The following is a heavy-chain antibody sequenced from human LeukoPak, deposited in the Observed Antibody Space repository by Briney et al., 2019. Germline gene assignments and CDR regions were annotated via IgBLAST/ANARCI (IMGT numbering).Heavy chain of an antibody. D-gene: IGHD2-2*01. CDR3: ARDLGPDCSSTSCFFNY. CDR2: INPNSGGT. CDR1: GYTFTGYY. Sequence: ASVKVSCKASGYTFTGYYMHWVRQAPGQGLEWMGWINPNSGGTNYAQKFQGRVTMTRDTSIRTAYMELSRLRSDDTAVYYCARDLGPDCSSTSCFFNYWGQGTLVTVSS. V-gene: IGHV1-2*02. J-gene: IGHJ4*02.